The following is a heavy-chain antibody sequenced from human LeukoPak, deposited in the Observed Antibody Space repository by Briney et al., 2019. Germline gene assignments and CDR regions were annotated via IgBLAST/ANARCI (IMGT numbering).Heavy chain of an antibody. Sequence: GGSLRLSCSASGFTFSSYAMHWVRQAPGKGLEYVSAISSNGGSTYYADSVKGRFTISRDNSKNTLYLQMSSLRAEDTAVYYCVKSLNRGYDSRFDYWGQGTLVTVSS. J-gene: IGHJ4*02. D-gene: IGHD5-12*01. V-gene: IGHV3-64D*06. CDR2: ISSNGGST. CDR3: VKSLNRGYDSRFDY. CDR1: GFTFSSYA.